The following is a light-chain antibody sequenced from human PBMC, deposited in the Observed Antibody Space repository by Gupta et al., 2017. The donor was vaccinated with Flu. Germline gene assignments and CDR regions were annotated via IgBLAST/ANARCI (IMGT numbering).Light chain of an antibody. Sequence: DIQMTQSPSSLSASVGDRVTITCQASQDIDTYLNWYQQRPGKAPELLIYDASDLETGVPSRFSGSGSGTNFTFTISSLQPEDSATYFCQQFHNLLAFGGGTKVEI. CDR2: DAS. J-gene: IGKJ4*01. V-gene: IGKV1-33*01. CDR1: QDIDTY. CDR3: QQFHNLLA.